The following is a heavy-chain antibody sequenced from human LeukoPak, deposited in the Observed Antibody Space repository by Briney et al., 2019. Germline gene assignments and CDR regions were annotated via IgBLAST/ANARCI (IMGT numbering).Heavy chain of an antibody. CDR2: ISGSGGST. Sequence: GGSLRLSCAASGFTFSSYAMSWVRQAPGKGLEWVSAISGSGGSTYYADSVKGRFTISRDNSKNTLYLQMNSLRAGDTAVYYCAKDQADHYYYGMDVWGQGTTVTVSS. V-gene: IGHV3-23*01. CDR3: AKDQADHYYYGMDV. J-gene: IGHJ6*02. CDR1: GFTFSSYA.